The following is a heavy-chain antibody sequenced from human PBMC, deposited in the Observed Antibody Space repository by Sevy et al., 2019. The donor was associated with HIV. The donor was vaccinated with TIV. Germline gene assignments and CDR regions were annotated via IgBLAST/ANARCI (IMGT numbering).Heavy chain of an antibody. V-gene: IGHV4-30-4*01. D-gene: IGHD3-10*01. Sequence: SETLSLTCTVSGGSISSGDYYWSWIRQPPGKGLEWIGYIYYSGSTYYNPSLKSRVTISVDTSKNQFSLKLSSVTAADTAVYYCARGTPLRAHYYGSGTRNGMDVWGQGTTVTVSS. CDR2: IYYSGST. CDR3: ARGTPLRAHYYGSGTRNGMDV. CDR1: GGSISSGDYY. J-gene: IGHJ6*02.